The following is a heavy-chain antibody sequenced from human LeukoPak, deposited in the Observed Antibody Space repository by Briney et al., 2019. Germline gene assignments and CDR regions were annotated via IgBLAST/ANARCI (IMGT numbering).Heavy chain of an antibody. CDR2: ISGSGGST. Sequence: PGGSLRLSCAASGFTFSSYAMSRVREAPGKGLEWVSAISGSGGSTYYADSVKGRFTISRDNSKNTLYLQMNSLRAEDTAVYYCAKGRFRVGATHPTDYWGQGTLVTVSS. D-gene: IGHD1-26*01. J-gene: IGHJ4*02. CDR1: GFTFSSYA. CDR3: AKGRFRVGATHPTDY. V-gene: IGHV3-23*01.